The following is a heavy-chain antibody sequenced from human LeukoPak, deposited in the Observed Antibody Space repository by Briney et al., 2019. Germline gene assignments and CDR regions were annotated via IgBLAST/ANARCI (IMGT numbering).Heavy chain of an antibody. J-gene: IGHJ4*02. V-gene: IGHV1-69*01. Sequence: SVKVSCKASGGTFSSYAISWVRQAPGQGLEWMGGIIPIFGTANYAQKFQGRVTITADESTSTAYMELSSLRSEDTAVYYCARAYSGSYTAPSFFDYWGQGTLVTVSS. CDR1: GGTFSSYA. CDR3: ARAYSGSYTAPSFFDY. CDR2: IIPIFGTA. D-gene: IGHD1-26*01.